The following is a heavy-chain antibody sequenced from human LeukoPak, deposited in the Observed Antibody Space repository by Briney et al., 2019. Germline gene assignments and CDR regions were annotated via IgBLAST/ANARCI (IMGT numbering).Heavy chain of an antibody. CDR3: ATDGRSSGWSGGDS. CDR1: GFTLSDYY. V-gene: IGHV3-11*01. J-gene: IGHJ4*02. Sequence: GGSLRLSCAASGFTLSDYYMSWIRQAPGKGLEWLSYISDTDTKYYAGSVKGRLIISRDNAKNSLSLQMNSLRAEDTAVYYCATDGRSSGWSGGDSWGQGTLVTVSS. D-gene: IGHD6-19*01. CDR2: ISDTDTK.